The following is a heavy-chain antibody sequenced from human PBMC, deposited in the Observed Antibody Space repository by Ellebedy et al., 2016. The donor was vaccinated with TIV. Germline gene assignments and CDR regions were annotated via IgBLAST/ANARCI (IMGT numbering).Heavy chain of an antibody. V-gene: IGHV4-59*02. CDR2: IHHSGST. Sequence: MPGGSLTLSCTVSGGSVSGYYWSWIRQPPGKGPEWIGYIHHSGSTNYSPSFKSRVTMSVDPSNNQFSLKLSSVTAADTAVYYCARGFRYCSSTNCYDYYSGMDVWGQGTTVTVSS. D-gene: IGHD2-2*01. J-gene: IGHJ6*02. CDR1: GGSVSGYY. CDR3: ARGFRYCSSTNCYDYYSGMDV.